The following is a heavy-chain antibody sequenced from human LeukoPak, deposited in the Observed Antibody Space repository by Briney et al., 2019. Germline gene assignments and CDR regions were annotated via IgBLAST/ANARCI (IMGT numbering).Heavy chain of an antibody. D-gene: IGHD3-3*01. V-gene: IGHV3-23*01. CDR3: ARLRYNDFWSGSWKFYYSMDV. CDR2: TSSSDAGT. J-gene: IGHJ6*03. Sequence: GGSLRLSCAASGFTLSSYAMSWVRQAPGEGLEWVSATSSSDAGTYYAASVRGRFTVSRDNSKNTLYLQMNSLRAEDAAVYYCARLRYNDFWSGSWKFYYSMDVWGKGTTVTVSS. CDR1: GFTLSSYA.